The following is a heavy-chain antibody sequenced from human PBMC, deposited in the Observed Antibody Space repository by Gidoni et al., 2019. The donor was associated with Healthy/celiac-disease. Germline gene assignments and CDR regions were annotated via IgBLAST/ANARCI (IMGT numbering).Heavy chain of an antibody. CDR3: AKVQYDYGSGSYYNFFDY. V-gene: IGHV3-30*18. J-gene: IGHJ4*02. Sequence: QVQLVESGGGLVQPGRSLRLSCAASVFPFSSSCMHGVRQAPGKGLEWVAVRSYDGSNKYYADSVKGRFTISRDNSKNTLYLQMNSLRAEDTAVYYCAKVQYDYGSGSYYNFFDYWGQGTLVTVSS. CDR1: VFPFSSSC. D-gene: IGHD3-10*01. CDR2: RSYDGSNK.